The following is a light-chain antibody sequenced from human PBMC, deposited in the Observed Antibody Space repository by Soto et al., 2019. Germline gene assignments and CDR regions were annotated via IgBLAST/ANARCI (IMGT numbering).Light chain of an antibody. V-gene: IGKV1-39*01. Sequence: DIQMTQSPSSLSASVGDRVTIPCRASQSISNYLSWYQQIPGKAPKLLIYAASTLRSGVSSRFSRNRSWTDFTLTISSLHPEDFATYYYQQSYSTPWTFGQGTKVEIK. J-gene: IGKJ1*01. CDR2: AAS. CDR1: QSISNY. CDR3: QQSYSTPWT.